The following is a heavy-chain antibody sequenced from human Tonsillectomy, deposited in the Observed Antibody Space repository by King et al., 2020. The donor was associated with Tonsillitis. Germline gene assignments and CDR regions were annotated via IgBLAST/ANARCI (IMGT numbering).Heavy chain of an antibody. CDR2: IKQDGSEK. CDR1: GFTFSSYW. D-gene: IGHD3-3*01. Sequence: VQLVESGGGLVQPGGSLRLSCAASGFTFSSYWMSWVRQAPGKGLEWVANIKQDGSEKYYVDSVKGRFTISRDNAKNSLYLQMNSLRAEDTAVYYCARDSREGLEWLPNLGAFDIWGQGTMVTVSS. J-gene: IGHJ3*02. CDR3: ARDSREGLEWLPNLGAFDI. V-gene: IGHV3-7*01.